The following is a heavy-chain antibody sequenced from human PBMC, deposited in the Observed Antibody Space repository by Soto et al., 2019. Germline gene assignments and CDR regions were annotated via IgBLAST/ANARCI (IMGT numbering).Heavy chain of an antibody. Sequence: KASETLSLTCTVSGGSISSGDYYWSWIRQPPGKGLEWIGYIYYSGSTYYNPSLKSRVTISVDTSKNQFSLKLSSVTAADTAVYYCARDMSITGTTGDNWFDPWGQGTLVTVSS. J-gene: IGHJ5*02. CDR2: IYYSGST. CDR3: ARDMSITGTTGDNWFDP. CDR1: GGSISSGDYY. V-gene: IGHV4-30-4*01. D-gene: IGHD1-20*01.